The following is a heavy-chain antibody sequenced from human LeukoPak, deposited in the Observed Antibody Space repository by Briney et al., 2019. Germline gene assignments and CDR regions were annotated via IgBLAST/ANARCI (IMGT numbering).Heavy chain of an antibody. J-gene: IGHJ4*02. CDR2: IGGSGADT. V-gene: IGHV3-23*01. CDR1: GFTFSSYA. Sequence: PGGSLRLSCAASGFTFSSYAMSWVRQAPGKGLEWVSSIGGSGADTYYADSVRGRVTITRDNSKSTLYLQMNSLRAEDTAVYYCAKSPFDYWGQGTPLTVSS. CDR3: AKSPFDY.